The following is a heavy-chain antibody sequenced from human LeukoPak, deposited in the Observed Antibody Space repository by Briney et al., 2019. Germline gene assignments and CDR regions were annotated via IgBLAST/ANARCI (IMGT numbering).Heavy chain of an antibody. CDR1: GFTFSSYA. V-gene: IGHV3-23*01. CDR3: AIMHPYYDGSGYWVQ. J-gene: IGHJ4*02. Sequence: GGSLRLSCAASGFTFSSYAMSWVRQGPGKGLEWVSGISTSGGSTSYADAVKGRFTISRDNRRNTLYMQMNSLRAEDTAVYYCAIMHPYYDGSGYWVQWGQGTLVTVSS. D-gene: IGHD3-22*01. CDR2: ISTSGGST.